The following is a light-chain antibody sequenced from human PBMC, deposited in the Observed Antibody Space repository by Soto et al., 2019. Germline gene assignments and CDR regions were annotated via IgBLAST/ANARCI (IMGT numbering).Light chain of an antibody. J-gene: IGKJ4*01. V-gene: IGKV1-39*01. Sequence: DIQMTQSPSSLSASVGDRVTITCRASQSISSYLNWYQQKPGKAPKLLIYAASSLQSGVPSRFSGSGSGTDFTLTISSLQPEDFATYYCQQSYRSPLTFGGGTMVDIK. CDR2: AAS. CDR3: QQSYRSPLT. CDR1: QSISSY.